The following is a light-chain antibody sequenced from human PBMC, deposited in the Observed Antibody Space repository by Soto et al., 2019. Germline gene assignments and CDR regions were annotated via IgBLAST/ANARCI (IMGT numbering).Light chain of an antibody. CDR2: DAS. J-gene: IGKJ4*01. Sequence: AIQLSQSPSSLSASEGDRVTITCRASQDNSGALAWYQQKTGKAPKLLNYDASSLEGGVASGFSGSGSGTDFSFTISSLQPQDYATYYCHQFNTYPLTRCGGTDVDVK. V-gene: IGKV1-13*02. CDR3: HQFNTYPLT. CDR1: QDNSGA.